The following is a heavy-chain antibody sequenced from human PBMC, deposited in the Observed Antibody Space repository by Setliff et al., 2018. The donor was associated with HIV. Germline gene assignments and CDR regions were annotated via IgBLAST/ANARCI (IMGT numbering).Heavy chain of an antibody. J-gene: IGHJ4*02. CDR2: IDPGSGAA. Sequence: GASVKVSCKASGYKFSPYRIHWVRQAPGQGLEWIGIIDPGSGAATYAQKLQGRITMTRDTSTTTVYMHLNSLTSDDSAVYFCARGRPAPGAALDYWGQGTLVTVSS. V-gene: IGHV1-46*04. CDR3: ARGRPAPGAALDY. D-gene: IGHD6-13*01. CDR1: GYKFSPYR.